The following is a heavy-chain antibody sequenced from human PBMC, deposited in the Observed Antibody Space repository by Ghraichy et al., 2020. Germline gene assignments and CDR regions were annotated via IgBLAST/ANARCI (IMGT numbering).Heavy chain of an antibody. CDR1: GGSISSYY. V-gene: IGHV4-4*07. CDR2: IYTSGST. D-gene: IGHD4-17*01. CDR3: ARVRGTVTTGYYYYYGMDV. Sequence: SETLSLTCTVSGGSISSYYWSWIRQPAGKGLEWIGRIYTSGSTNYNPSLKSRVTMSVDTSKNQFSLKLSSVTAADTAVYYCARVRGTVTTGYYYYYGMDVWGQGTTVTVS. J-gene: IGHJ6*02.